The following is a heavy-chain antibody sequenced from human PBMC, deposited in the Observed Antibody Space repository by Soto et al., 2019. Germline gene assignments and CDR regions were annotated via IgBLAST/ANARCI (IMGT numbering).Heavy chain of an antibody. CDR2: INHSGST. V-gene: IGHV4-34*01. J-gene: IGHJ5*02. CDR1: GGSFSGYY. CDR3: AREAFQENELGSISITGTTP. D-gene: IGHD1-7*01. Sequence: PSETLYLTCAVYGGSFSGYYWSWIRQPPGKGLEWIGEINHSGSTNYNPSLKSRVTISVDTSKNQFSLKLSSVTAADTAVYYCAREAFQENELGSISITGTTPWGQGTLVTVSS.